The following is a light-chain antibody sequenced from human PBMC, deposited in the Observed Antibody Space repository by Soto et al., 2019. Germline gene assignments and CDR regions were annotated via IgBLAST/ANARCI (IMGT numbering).Light chain of an antibody. J-gene: IGKJ4*01. Sequence: DIQMTQSPSALSASVGARVTITCRASQYISTWVAWYQQKPGKAPKLLIYDASTLESGVPSRSTGRSSGTEFTLTTISLQPEAFATYYCQQYNSFSGTVGGGTKVE. CDR1: QYISTW. V-gene: IGKV1-5*01. CDR2: DAS. CDR3: QQYNSFSGT.